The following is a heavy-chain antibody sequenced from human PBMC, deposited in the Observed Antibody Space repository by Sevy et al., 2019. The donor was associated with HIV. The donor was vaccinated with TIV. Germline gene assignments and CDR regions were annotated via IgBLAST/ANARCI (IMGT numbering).Heavy chain of an antibody. Sequence: GGSLRLSCAASGFTFTNYAMNWVRQAPGKGLEWVSTIFRSGDVTYYTDSVKGRFTISRDNSKNTLYLQMYSLRAEETALYYCAGARYDSSGSFDAFDLWGHGTMVTVSS. D-gene: IGHD3-22*01. CDR1: GFTFTNYA. CDR2: IFRSGDVT. CDR3: AGARYDSSGSFDAFDL. V-gene: IGHV3-23*01. J-gene: IGHJ3*01.